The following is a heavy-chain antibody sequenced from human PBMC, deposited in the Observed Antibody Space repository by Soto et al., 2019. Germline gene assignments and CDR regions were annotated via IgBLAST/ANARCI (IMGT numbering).Heavy chain of an antibody. V-gene: IGHV3-21*06. CDR2: ISSGNSYI. CDR1: GFTFSSQT. D-gene: IGHD3-16*01. CDR3: ARGFGSYDWIDP. J-gene: IGHJ5*02. Sequence: RLVESGGGLVKPGGSLRLSCEASGFTFSSQTMIWVRQAPGKGLEWVASISSGNSYIYYGDSVKGRFTISRDNAKNSLFLQMNDMRAEDTAVYYCARGFGSYDWIDPWGQGTLVTVSS.